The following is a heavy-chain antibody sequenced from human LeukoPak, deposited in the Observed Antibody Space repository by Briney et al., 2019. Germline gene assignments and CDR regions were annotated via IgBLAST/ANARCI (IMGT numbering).Heavy chain of an antibody. Sequence: GGSLRLSCAVSRFAFSNYGMSWVRQAPGKGLEWVSAISGSGGSTYYADSVKGRFTISRDNSKNTLYLQMNSLRAEDTALYYCAKSSYYDTSGSYREYYFDYWGQGALVTVSS. CDR3: AKSSYYDTSGSYREYYFDY. CDR2: ISGSGGST. CDR1: RFAFSNYG. J-gene: IGHJ4*02. D-gene: IGHD3-22*01. V-gene: IGHV3-23*01.